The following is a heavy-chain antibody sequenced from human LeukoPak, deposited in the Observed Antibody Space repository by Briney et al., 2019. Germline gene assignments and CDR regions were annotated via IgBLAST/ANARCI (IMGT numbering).Heavy chain of an antibody. V-gene: IGHV4-38-2*01. Sequence: SETLSLTCAVSGYSISSGYYWGWIQQPPGKGLEWIGSIYHSGSTYYNPSLKSRVTISVDTSKNQFSLKLSSVTAADTAVYYCARAAAGRLAWFDPWGQGTLVTVSS. J-gene: IGHJ5*02. CDR3: ARAAAGRLAWFDP. CDR1: GYSISSGYY. CDR2: IYHSGST. D-gene: IGHD6-13*01.